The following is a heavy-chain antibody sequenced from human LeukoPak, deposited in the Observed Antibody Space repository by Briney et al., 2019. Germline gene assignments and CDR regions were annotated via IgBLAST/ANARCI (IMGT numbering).Heavy chain of an antibody. V-gene: IGHV4-34*01. D-gene: IGHD6-6*01. J-gene: IGHJ3*02. CDR1: GGSFSGYY. Sequence: SETLSLTCAVYGGSFSGYYWSWIRQPPGKGLEWIGEINHSGSTNYNPSLKSRVTISVDTSKNQFSLKLSSVTAADTAVYYCAREDIRSDDAFDIRGQGTMVTVSS. CDR3: AREDIRSDDAFDI. CDR2: INHSGST.